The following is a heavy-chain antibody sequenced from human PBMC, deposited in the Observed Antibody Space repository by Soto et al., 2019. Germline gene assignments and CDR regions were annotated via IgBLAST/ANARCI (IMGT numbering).Heavy chain of an antibody. CDR3: ARDGTYYDFWGGFSPPPVNAFDI. D-gene: IGHD3-3*01. Sequence: GGSLRLSCAASGFTFSSYSMNWVRQAPGKGLEWVSSISSSSYIYYADSVKGRFTISRDNAKNSLYLQMNSLRAEDTAVYYCARDGTYYDFWGGFSPPPVNAFDIWGQGTMVTVSS. CDR1: GFTFSSYS. V-gene: IGHV3-21*01. CDR2: ISSSSYI. J-gene: IGHJ3*02.